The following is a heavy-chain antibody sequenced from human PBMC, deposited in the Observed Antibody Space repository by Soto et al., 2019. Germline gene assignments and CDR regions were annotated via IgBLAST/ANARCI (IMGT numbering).Heavy chain of an antibody. CDR3: ARRGSGSYYDY. CDR1: GFTFSSYA. CDR2: ISGSGGST. Sequence: EVQLLESGGGLVQPGGSLRLSCVASGFTFSSYAMRWVRQAPGKGLEWVSAISGSGGSTYYADSVKGRFTISRDNSENTLYLQMNSLRAEDTAVYYCARRGSGSYYDYGGQGTLVTVSS. D-gene: IGHD1-26*01. V-gene: IGHV3-23*01. J-gene: IGHJ4*02.